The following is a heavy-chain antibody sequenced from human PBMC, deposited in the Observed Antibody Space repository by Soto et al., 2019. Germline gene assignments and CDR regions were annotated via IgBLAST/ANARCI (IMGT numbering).Heavy chain of an antibody. CDR3: ARGVSYCGGDCLGYWFDP. CDR1: GGSISSYY. J-gene: IGHJ5*02. D-gene: IGHD2-21*02. V-gene: IGHV4-59*01. Sequence: SETLSLTCTVSGGSISSYYWSWIRQPPGKGLEWIGYIYYSGSTNYNPSLKSRVTISVDTSKNQFSLKLSSVTAADMAVYYCARGVSYCGGDCLGYWFDPWGQGTLVTVSS. CDR2: IYYSGST.